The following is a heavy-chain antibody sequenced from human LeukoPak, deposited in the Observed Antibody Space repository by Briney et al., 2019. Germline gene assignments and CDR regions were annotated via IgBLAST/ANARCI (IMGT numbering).Heavy chain of an antibody. D-gene: IGHD1-26*01. CDR2: IAISATYI. J-gene: IGHJ4*02. CDR1: GFTFSSYS. CDR3: ARDLSATARAYDY. Sequence: GGSLRLSCAASGFTFSSYSMNWVRQAPGKGLEWVSFIAISATYITYADSVKGRFTISRDNAKNSLYLQMNSLRAEDTAVYYCARDLSATARAYDYWGQGTLVTVSS. V-gene: IGHV3-21*01.